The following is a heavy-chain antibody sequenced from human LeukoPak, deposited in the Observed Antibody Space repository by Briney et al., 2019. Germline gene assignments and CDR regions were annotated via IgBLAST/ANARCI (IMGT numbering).Heavy chain of an antibody. CDR1: GFTFSKYA. D-gene: IGHD2-15*01. CDR2: IRGDSTKT. V-gene: IGHV3-23*01. Sequence: GGSLRLSCAASGFTFSKYAMAWVRQVPGKGPEWVSTIRGDSTKTDYADSVKGRFTISRDNSKNTLFLQMNSLRAEDTAVYYCAKDHCHGGSCSLFDYWGQGILVTVSS. J-gene: IGHJ4*02. CDR3: AKDHCHGGSCSLFDY.